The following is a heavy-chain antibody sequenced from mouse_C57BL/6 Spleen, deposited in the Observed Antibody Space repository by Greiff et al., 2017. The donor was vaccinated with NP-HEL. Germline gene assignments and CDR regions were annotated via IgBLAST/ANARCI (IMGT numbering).Heavy chain of an antibody. Sequence: EVQLVGSGPGLVKPSQSLSLTCSVTGYSITSGYYWNWIRQFPGNKLEWMGYISYDGSNNYNPSLKNRISITRDTSKNQFFLKLNSVTTEDTATYYGARDGGAQATSYYYAMDYWGQGTSVTVSS. CDR3: ARDGGAQATSYYYAMDY. V-gene: IGHV3-6*01. J-gene: IGHJ4*01. CDR1: GYSITSGYY. D-gene: IGHD3-2*02. CDR2: ISYDGSN.